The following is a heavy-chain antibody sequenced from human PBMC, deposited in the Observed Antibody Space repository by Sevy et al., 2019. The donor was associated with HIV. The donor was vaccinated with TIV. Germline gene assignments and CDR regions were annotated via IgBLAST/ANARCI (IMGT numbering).Heavy chain of an antibody. J-gene: IGHJ4*02. Sequence: GGSLRLSCAASGFTFSSYSMNWVRQAPGKGLEWVSYISSSSSTIYYADSVKGRFTISSDNAKNSLYLQMNSLRDEDTAVYYCARVVDYYDSSGYWNWGQGTLVTVSS. CDR1: GFTFSSYS. D-gene: IGHD3-22*01. CDR2: ISSSSSTI. CDR3: ARVVDYYDSSGYWN. V-gene: IGHV3-48*02.